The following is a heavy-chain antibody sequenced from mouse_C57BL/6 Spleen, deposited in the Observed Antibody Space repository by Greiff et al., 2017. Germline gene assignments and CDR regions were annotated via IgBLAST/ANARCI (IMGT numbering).Heavy chain of an antibody. J-gene: IGHJ1*03. V-gene: IGHV1-55*01. CDR3: ARKGYYGSPDRYFDV. CDR2: IYPGSGST. D-gene: IGHD2-1*01. Sequence: QVQLQQPGAELVKPGASVKMSCKASGYTFTSYWITWVKQRPGQGLEWIGDIYPGSGSTNYNEKFKSKATLTVDTSSSTAYMQLSSLTSEDSAVYYCARKGYYGSPDRYFDVWGTETTVTVSS. CDR1: GYTFTSYW.